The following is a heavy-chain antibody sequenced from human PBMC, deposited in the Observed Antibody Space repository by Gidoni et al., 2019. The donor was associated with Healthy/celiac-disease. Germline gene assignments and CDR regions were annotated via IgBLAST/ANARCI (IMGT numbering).Heavy chain of an antibody. V-gene: IGHV3-23*01. CDR1: GFTFSSYA. D-gene: IGHD2-2*02. Sequence: EVQLLESGGGLVQPGGSLRLSCAASGFTFSSYAMSWVRQPPGKGLEWVSAISGSGGSTYYADSVKSRFTISRNNSKNTLYLQMNSLRAEDTAVYYCAKDPPMPYEKDCSSTNCYRYYGMDVWGQGTTVTVSS. CDR3: AKDPPMPYEKDCSSTNCYRYYGMDV. J-gene: IGHJ6*02. CDR2: ISGSGGST.